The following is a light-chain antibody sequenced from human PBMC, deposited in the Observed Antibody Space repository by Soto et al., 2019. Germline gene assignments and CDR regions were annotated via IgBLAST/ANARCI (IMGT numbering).Light chain of an antibody. V-gene: IGLV4-69*01. Sequence: QLVLTQSPSASASLGASVKLTCTLSSGHSNYAIAWHQQQPEKGPRYLMKLNSDGSHRKGDGIPDRFSGSSSAAERYLTISSLQSEDEADYYCQTWGTGIQVFGGGTKLTVL. J-gene: IGLJ3*02. CDR3: QTWGTGIQV. CDR2: LNSDGSH. CDR1: SGHSNYA.